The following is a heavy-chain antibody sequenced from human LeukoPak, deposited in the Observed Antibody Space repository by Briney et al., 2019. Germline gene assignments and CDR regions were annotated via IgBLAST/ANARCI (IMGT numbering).Heavy chain of an antibody. Sequence: GGSLRLSCGASGFAFSNYAMTWVRQAPGKGLEWVSTSSGNGDSTYYGDSVKGRFTISRDNVKNTLHLQMSSLRAEDTAIYYCARDSNWNNGGFDYWGQGTLVTVSS. J-gene: IGHJ4*02. CDR2: SSGNGDST. D-gene: IGHD1/OR15-1a*01. CDR1: GFAFSNYA. V-gene: IGHV3-23*01. CDR3: ARDSNWNNGGFDY.